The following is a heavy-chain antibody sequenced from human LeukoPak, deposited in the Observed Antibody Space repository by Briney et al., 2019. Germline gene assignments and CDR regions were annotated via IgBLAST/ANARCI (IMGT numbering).Heavy chain of an antibody. J-gene: IGHJ4*02. D-gene: IGHD2-2*01. CDR3: ARVDIVVVPSASFDY. CDR1: GGSISSYY. V-gene: IGHV4-39*01. CDR2: IYYSGIT. Sequence: SETLSLTCTVSGGSISSYYWSWIRQPPGKGLEWIGSIYYSGITYYNPSLKSRVTISVDTSKNQFSLKLSSVTAADTAVYYCARVDIVVVPSASFDYWGQGTLVTVSS.